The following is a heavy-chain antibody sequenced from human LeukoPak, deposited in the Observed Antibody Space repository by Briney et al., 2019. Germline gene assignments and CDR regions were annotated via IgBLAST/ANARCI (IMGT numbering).Heavy chain of an antibody. J-gene: IGHJ4*02. V-gene: IGHV3-64*01. CDR2: ISSNGDAT. D-gene: IGHD1-7*01. CDR1: GFTSSNYA. CDR3: VRVGNYREFDY. Sequence: GGSLRLSCAASGFTSSNYALHWVRQAPGKGLEYVSAISSNGDATFYANSVKGRFTISRDNSKNTLYLQMGSLRAEDMAVYYCVRVGNYREFDYWGQGTLVTVSS.